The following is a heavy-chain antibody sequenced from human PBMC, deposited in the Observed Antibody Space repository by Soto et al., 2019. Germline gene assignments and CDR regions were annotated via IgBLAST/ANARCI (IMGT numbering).Heavy chain of an antibody. V-gene: IGHV1-69*13. CDR3: ARDQGDPAPEYYYGMDV. CDR2: IIPIFGTA. Sequence: GASVKVSCKASGGTVSSYAISLVRQAPGQGLEWMGGIIPIFGTANYAQKFQGRVTITADESTSTAYMELSSLRSEDTAVYYCARDQGDPAPEYYYGMDVWGQGTMVTVSS. CDR1: GGTVSSYA. D-gene: IGHD2-21*02. J-gene: IGHJ6*02.